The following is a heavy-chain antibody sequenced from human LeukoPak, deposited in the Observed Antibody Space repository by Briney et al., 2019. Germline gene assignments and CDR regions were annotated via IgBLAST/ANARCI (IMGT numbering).Heavy chain of an antibody. J-gene: IGHJ4*02. V-gene: IGHV2-5*02. D-gene: IGHD3-10*01. CDR1: GFSLTTSGVG. CDR3: AHNSKLDQGIDY. CDR2: IYWDDDK. Sequence: KSGPTLVNPTQTLTLTCTFSGFSLTTSGVGVGWIRQPPGKALEWLAVIYWDDDKRYSPSLKNRLTITKDTSKNQVVLTMTNMDPVDTATYYCAHNSKLDQGIDYWGQGTLVTVSS.